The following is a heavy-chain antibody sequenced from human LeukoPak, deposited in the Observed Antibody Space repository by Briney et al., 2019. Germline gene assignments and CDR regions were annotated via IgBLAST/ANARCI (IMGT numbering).Heavy chain of an antibody. CDR3: ARGDRVLRFLEWANNHYYYYRDV. Sequence: SVKASCKASGGTFSSYAISWVRPAPGQGLEWMGGIIPIFGTANYAQKFQGRVTITADESTSTSYMELSSLRSEDTAVYYCARGDRVLRFLEWANNHYYYYRDVWGKGTTVTVSS. CDR2: IIPIFGTA. CDR1: GGTFSSYA. J-gene: IGHJ6*03. V-gene: IGHV1-69*13. D-gene: IGHD3-3*01.